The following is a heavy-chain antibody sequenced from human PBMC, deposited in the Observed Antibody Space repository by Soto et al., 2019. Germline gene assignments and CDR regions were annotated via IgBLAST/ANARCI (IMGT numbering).Heavy chain of an antibody. Sequence: ASGQVSCKASGYSFTSYAMDWVRQAPGQRLEWMGWINAGNGNTKYSQKFQGRVTITRDTSASTAYMELSSLRSEDTAVYYCASSYYYDSSGYSSLYYYYGMDVWGQGTTVTVSS. V-gene: IGHV1-3*01. J-gene: IGHJ6*02. D-gene: IGHD3-22*01. CDR2: INAGNGNT. CDR1: GYSFTSYA. CDR3: ASSYYYDSSGYSSLYYYYGMDV.